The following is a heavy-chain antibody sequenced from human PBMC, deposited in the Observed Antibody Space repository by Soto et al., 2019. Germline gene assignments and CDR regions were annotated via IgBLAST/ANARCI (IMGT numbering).Heavy chain of an antibody. J-gene: IGHJ3*02. Sequence: QVQLVQSGAEVKKPGSSVKVSCKDPGGTFSTYSMFWVRQAPGQGLEWMGRIIPMLGIANYAQRFQDRVTITADKSTATAYMELSSLRSEDTALYYCTIGSWSGEVFDIWGQGTMVTVSS. V-gene: IGHV1-69*02. CDR2: IIPMLGIA. D-gene: IGHD2-21*01. CDR3: TIGSWSGEVFDI. CDR1: GGTFSTYS.